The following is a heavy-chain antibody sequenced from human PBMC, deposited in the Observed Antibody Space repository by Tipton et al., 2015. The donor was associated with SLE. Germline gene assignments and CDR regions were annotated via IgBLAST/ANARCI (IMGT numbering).Heavy chain of an antibody. D-gene: IGHD4-17*01. V-gene: IGHV4-38-2*02. CDR3: AREAAHGDYVSFDS. Sequence: TLSLTCTVSGYSISSDYYWGWIRQPPGKGLEWIGSVYHSGSTYYNPSLKSRVTISVDTSKNQFSLKLNSVTAADTAVYYCAREAAHGDYVSFDSWGQGTLVTVSS. J-gene: IGHJ4*02. CDR1: GYSISSDYY. CDR2: VYHSGST.